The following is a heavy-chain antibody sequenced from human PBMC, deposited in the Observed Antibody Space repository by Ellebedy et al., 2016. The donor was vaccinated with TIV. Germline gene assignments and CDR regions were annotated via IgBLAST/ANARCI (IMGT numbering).Heavy chain of an antibody. J-gene: IGHJ4*02. CDR3: ARDLGRAFDY. V-gene: IGHV3-13*05. CDR2: IGTAGDP. D-gene: IGHD2-15*01. Sequence: GESLKISCAASGFTFSSYDMHWVRQATGKGLEWVSAIGTAGDPYYPGSVKGRFTISRENAKNSLYLQMNSLRAGDTAVYYCARDLGRAFDYWGQGTLVTVSS. CDR1: GFTFSSYD.